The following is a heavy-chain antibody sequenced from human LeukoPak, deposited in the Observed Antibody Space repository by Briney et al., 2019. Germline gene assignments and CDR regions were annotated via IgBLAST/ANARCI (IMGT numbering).Heavy chain of an antibody. J-gene: IGHJ4*02. CDR1: GFTFSTYA. D-gene: IGHD2-21*01. Sequence: PGGSLRLSRAASGFTFSTYAMSWVRQAPGKGLQWVSLISGSGDGAHYADSVKGRFTISRDNSKNTVYLQMTNLRAEDTAVYYCAKGYIQLWWFDYWGQGTLVTVSS. CDR2: ISGSGDGA. V-gene: IGHV3-23*01. CDR3: AKGYIQLWWFDY.